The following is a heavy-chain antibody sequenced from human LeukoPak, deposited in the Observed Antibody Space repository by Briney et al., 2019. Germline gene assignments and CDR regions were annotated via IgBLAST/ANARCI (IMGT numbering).Heavy chain of an antibody. V-gene: IGHV3-15*01. CDR1: GFTVSSNY. Sequence: NPGGSLRLSCAASGFTVSSNYMSWVRQAPGQGLEWVGRIKSKASDGTVDYAAPVKGRFSISRDDSRNTLYLQMNSLKTEDTAVYYCVVDIPGESRLFDYWGQGTLVTVSS. J-gene: IGHJ4*02. CDR2: IKSKASDGTV. CDR3: VVDIPGESRLFDY. D-gene: IGHD2-2*01.